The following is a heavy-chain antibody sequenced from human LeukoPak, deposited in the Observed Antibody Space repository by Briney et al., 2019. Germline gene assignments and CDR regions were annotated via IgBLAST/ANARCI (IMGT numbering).Heavy chain of an antibody. CDR1: GFTFSTYG. J-gene: IGHJ4*02. CDR2: ISYDGSNK. CDR3: ARDLWIQLWGYYFDY. V-gene: IGHV3-30*03. Sequence: PGGSLRLSCAASGFTFSTYGMHWVRQAPGKGLEWVAVISYDGSNKYHADSVKGRFTISRDNSENSLHLQMTSLREEDTAIYYCARDLWIQLWGYYFDYWGQGIMVTVSS. D-gene: IGHD5-18*01.